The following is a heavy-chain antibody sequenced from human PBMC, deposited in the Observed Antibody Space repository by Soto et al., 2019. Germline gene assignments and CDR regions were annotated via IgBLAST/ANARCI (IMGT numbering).Heavy chain of an antibody. V-gene: IGHV4-34*01. Sequence: PSETLSLTCAVYGGSFSGYYWSWIRQPPGKGLEWIGEINHSGNTNYNPSLKSRVTISVDTSKNQFSLKLSSVTAADTAVYYCARGPPSTNWFDPWGQGTLVTVSS. CDR2: INHSGNT. CDR3: ARGPPSTNWFDP. D-gene: IGHD4-17*01. CDR1: GGSFSGYY. J-gene: IGHJ5*02.